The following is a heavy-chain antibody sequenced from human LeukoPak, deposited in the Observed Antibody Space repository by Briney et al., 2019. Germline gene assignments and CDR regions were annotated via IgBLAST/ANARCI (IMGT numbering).Heavy chain of an antibody. J-gene: IGHJ4*02. CDR3: AKASSNYFYYFEY. CDR2: ISYDATNK. Sequence: GGSLRLSCAASGFTFSSSDMHWVRQAPGKGLEWVAVISYDATNKYYADSVKGRFTLSRDNSKNTLYPQTNTLRDEDTAVYYCAKASSNYFYYFEYWGQGTLVTVSS. V-gene: IGHV3-30*18. CDR1: GFTFSSSD. D-gene: IGHD2/OR15-2a*01.